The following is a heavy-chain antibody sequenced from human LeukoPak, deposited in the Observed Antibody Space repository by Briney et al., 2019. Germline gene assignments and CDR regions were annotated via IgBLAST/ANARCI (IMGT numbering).Heavy chain of an antibody. CDR2: INHSGST. CDR3: ARGAGIAAAGPYFDY. Sequence: SETLSLTCAVYGGSFSGYYWSWIRQPPGKGLEWIGEINHSGSTNYNPSLKSRVTISVDTSKNQSSLKLSSVTAADTAVYYCARGAGIAAAGPYFDYWGQGTLVTVSS. CDR1: GGSFSGYY. D-gene: IGHD6-13*01. V-gene: IGHV4-34*01. J-gene: IGHJ4*02.